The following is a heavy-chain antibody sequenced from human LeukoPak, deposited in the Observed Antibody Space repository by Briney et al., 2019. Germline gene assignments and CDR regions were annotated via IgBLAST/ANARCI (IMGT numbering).Heavy chain of an antibody. D-gene: IGHD3-9*01. CDR3: ASPNEGYDILTGYYPTYDY. J-gene: IGHJ4*02. CDR1: GLTFSRYW. CDR2: IKQDGSEK. Sequence: AGGSLRLSCVVSGLTFSRYWMSWVRQAPGKGLEWVANIKQDGSEKYYVDSVKGRFTISRDNAKNSLYLQMNSLRVEDTAVYFCASPNEGYDILTGYYPTYDYWGQGTLVTVSS. V-gene: IGHV3-7*01.